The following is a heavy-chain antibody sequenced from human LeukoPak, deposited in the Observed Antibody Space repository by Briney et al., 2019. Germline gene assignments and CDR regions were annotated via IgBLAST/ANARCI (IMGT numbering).Heavy chain of an antibody. CDR3: ASEWELLPRY. CDR2: IYTSWST. D-gene: IGHD1-26*01. Sequence: SETLSLTCTVSGGSISSYYWSWIRQPAGKGLEGIGRIYTSWSTNYNPSLKSRVTMSVDTSKNQFSLKLSSVTAADTAVYYCASEWELLPRYWGQGTLVNVSS. J-gene: IGHJ4*02. V-gene: IGHV4-4*07. CDR1: GGSISSYY.